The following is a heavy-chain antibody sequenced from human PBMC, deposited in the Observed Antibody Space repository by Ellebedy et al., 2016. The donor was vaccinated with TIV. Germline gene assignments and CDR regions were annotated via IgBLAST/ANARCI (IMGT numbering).Heavy chain of an antibody. CDR1: GGTFSSYA. V-gene: IGHV1-69*13. CDR3: ASFYSSGWYALAFDY. D-gene: IGHD6-19*01. J-gene: IGHJ4*02. Sequence: SVKVSCXASGGTFSSYAISWVRQAPGQGLEWMGGIIPILGTANYAQKFQGRVTITADESTSTAYMELSSLRSEDTAVYYCASFYSSGWYALAFDYWGQGTLVTVSS. CDR2: IIPILGTA.